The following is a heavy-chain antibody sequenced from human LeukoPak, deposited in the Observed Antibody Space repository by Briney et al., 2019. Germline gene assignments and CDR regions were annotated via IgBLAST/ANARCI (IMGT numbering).Heavy chain of an antibody. CDR3: ARAYTYYYDSSGYPDY. CDR2: ISSSSSTI. Sequence: GGSLRLSCAASGFTFSSYSMNWVRQAPGKGLEWVSYISSSSSTIYYADSVKGRFTISRDNAKNSLYLQMNSLRAEDTAVYYCARAYTYYYDSSGYPDYWGQGTLVTVSS. J-gene: IGHJ4*02. V-gene: IGHV3-48*01. D-gene: IGHD3-22*01. CDR1: GFTFSSYS.